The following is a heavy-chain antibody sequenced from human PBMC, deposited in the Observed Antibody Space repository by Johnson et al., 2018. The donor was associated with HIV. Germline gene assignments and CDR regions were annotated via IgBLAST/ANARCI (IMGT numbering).Heavy chain of an antibody. CDR3: TTDQLQQLVHDAFDI. J-gene: IGHJ3*02. CDR1: GFTVTTKY. V-gene: IGHV3-66*01. D-gene: IGHD6-13*01. Sequence: VQLVESGGGLVQPGGSLRLSCAASGFTVTTKYMSWVRQAPGKGLEWVSVIYSGGSTYYADSVKGRFTISRDNSKNTLYLQMNSLKTEDTAVYYCTTDQLQQLVHDAFDIWGQGTMVTVSS. CDR2: IYSGGST.